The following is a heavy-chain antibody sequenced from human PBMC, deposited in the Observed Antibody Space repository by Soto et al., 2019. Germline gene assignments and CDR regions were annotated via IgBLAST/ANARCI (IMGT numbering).Heavy chain of an antibody. CDR1: GFIFSSYS. V-gene: IGHV3-48*02. CDR3: ARAGASSAWTLDY. J-gene: IGHJ4*02. CDR2: ISYTSTTM. D-gene: IGHD6-19*01. Sequence: VQLMESGGGLVQPGGSLRLSCAASGFIFSSYSMNWVRQAPGKGLEWVSYISYTSTTMYYADSVRGRFTISRDSAKNSLYLQMNSLRHEDTAVYYCARAGASSAWTLDYWGRGTLVTVSS.